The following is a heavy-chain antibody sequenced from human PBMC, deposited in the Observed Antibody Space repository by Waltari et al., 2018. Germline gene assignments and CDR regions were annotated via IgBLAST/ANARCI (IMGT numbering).Heavy chain of an antibody. CDR2: IKKYGSDT. V-gene: IGHV3-7*04. D-gene: IGHD1-26*01. Sequence: EVQLVESGGGLVQPGGSLRLSCVASGFTFNTFWMSWVRQAPGKGLEWVTDIKKYGSDTYYADSVKGRFTVSRDNAKNSLYLQMNSLRVEDTAVYYCARDWEGDRPNFDYWGQGTLVTVSS. CDR1: GFTFNTFW. CDR3: ARDWEGDRPNFDY. J-gene: IGHJ4*02.